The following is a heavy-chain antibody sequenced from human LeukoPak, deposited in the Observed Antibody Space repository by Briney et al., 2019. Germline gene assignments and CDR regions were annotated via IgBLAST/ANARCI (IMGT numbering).Heavy chain of an antibody. D-gene: IGHD5-24*01. J-gene: IGHJ5*02. CDR2: VIPIFGTA. Sequence: ASVKVSCKASGGTFSSYAISWVRQAPGQGLEWMGGVIPIFGTANYAQKFQGRVTITADESTSTAHMELSSLRSEDTAVYYCARGRNGCNFNWFDPWGQGTLVTVSS. CDR3: ARGRNGCNFNWFDP. CDR1: GGTFSSYA. V-gene: IGHV1-69*13.